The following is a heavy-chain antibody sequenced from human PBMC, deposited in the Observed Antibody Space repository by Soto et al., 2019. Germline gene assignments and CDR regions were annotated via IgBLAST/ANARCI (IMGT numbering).Heavy chain of an antibody. CDR3: AKDHVGQFADYFDY. CDR2: ITGSGDIT. CDR1: GFSFSSYA. Sequence: PGGSLRLSCAASGFSFSSYAMTWVRQVPGKGLEWVSAITGSGDITYLADSVKGRFTISRDNSKNTLYLQMNSLTAEDTAVYYCAKDHVGQFADYFDYWGQGTLVTVSS. J-gene: IGHJ4*02. V-gene: IGHV3-23*01. D-gene: IGHD3-16*01.